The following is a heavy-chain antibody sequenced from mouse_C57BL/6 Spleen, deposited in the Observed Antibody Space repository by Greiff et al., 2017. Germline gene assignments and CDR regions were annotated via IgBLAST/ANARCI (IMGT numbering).Heavy chain of an antibody. V-gene: IGHV1-53*01. CDR3: ARDGSSYDDFDY. Sequence: QVQLQQPGTELVKPGASVKLSCKASGYTFTSYWMHWVKQRPGQGLEWIGNINPSNGGTNYNETFKSKATLTVDKSSSTAYMQLSSLTSKDSAVYYCARDGSSYDDFDYWGQGTTLTVSS. CDR1: GYTFTSYW. J-gene: IGHJ2*01. CDR2: INPSNGGT. D-gene: IGHD1-1*01.